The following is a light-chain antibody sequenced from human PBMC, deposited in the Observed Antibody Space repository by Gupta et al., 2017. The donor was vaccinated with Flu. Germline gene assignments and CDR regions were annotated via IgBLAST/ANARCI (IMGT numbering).Light chain of an antibody. J-gene: IGKJ2*01. CDR3: HQENDGHPMFT. Sequence: IVMTQSPATLSVSPGERVTLSCTARQSITTKIDWYQQKPGQAPGLLIYGASNRAKGISASCSGSGDGTEVNLTISNRHSEDYEVYYCHQENDGHPMFTFGQGTKLDIK. CDR2: GAS. V-gene: IGKV3-15*01. CDR1: QSITTK.